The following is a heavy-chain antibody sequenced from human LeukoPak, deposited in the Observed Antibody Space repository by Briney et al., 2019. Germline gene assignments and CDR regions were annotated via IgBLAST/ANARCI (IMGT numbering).Heavy chain of an antibody. CDR1: GFTFSSYA. J-gene: IGHJ4*02. V-gene: IGHV3-23*01. Sequence: PGGSLRLSCGASGFTFSSYAMSWVRQAPGKGLEWVSLISASGEKTYYTDSVKGRFTISRDNSDNTLHLQMNSLRAEDTAVFYCAKDRSLDGGNTNGYFDFWGQGTLVTVSS. CDR2: ISASGEKT. CDR3: AKDRSLDGGNTNGYFDF. D-gene: IGHD4-23*01.